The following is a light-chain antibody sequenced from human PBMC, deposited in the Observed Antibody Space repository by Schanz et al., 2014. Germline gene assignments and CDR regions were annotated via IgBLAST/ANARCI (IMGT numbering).Light chain of an antibody. V-gene: IGLV2-14*03. J-gene: IGLJ3*02. CDR1: SSDVGGYNY. CDR3: CSYAGSSTLGV. CDR2: DVS. Sequence: QSALTQPASVSGSPGQSITISCTGTSSDVGGYNYVSWYQHHPGKAPKVMIYDVSNRPSGVSNRFSGSKSGNTASLTISGLQAEDEADYYCCSYAGSSTLGVFGGGTKLTVL.